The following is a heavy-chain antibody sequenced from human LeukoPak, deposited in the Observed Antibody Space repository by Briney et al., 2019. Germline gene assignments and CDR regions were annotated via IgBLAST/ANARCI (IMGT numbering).Heavy chain of an antibody. CDR2: IYTSGST. V-gene: IGHV4-4*09. D-gene: IGHD3-3*01. CDR3: ARQEYDFWSGYLWFDP. CDR1: GGSISSYY. J-gene: IGHJ5*02. Sequence: PSETLSLTCTVSGGSISSYYWSWIRQPPGKGLEWIGYIYTSGSTNYNPSLKSRVTISVDTSKNQFSLKLSSVTAADTAVYYCARQEYDFWSGYLWFDPWGQGTLVTVSS.